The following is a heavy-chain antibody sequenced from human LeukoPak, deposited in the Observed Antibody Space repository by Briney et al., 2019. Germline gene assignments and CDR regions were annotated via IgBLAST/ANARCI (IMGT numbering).Heavy chain of an antibody. CDR1: GGSISSGDYY. CDR2: IYTSGST. Sequence: PSQTLSLTCTVSGGSISSGDYYWSWIRQPAGKGLEWIGRIYTSGSTNYNPSLKSRVTISVDTSKNQFSLKLSSVTAADTAVYYCARGPPPDFDCWGQGTLVTVSS. V-gene: IGHV4-61*02. J-gene: IGHJ4*02. CDR3: ARGPPPDFDC.